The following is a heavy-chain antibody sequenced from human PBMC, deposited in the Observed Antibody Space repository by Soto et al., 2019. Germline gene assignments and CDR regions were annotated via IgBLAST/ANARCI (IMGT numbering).Heavy chain of an antibody. J-gene: IGHJ4*02. Sequence: QVQLQESGPGLVKPSETLSLTCTVSGGSISSYYWSWIRQPPGKGLEWIGYIYYSGSTNYNPSLKSRVTISVDTSKNQFSLKLSSVTAADTAVYYCARLGVYYSSGWLALGGNFDYWGQGTLVTVSS. D-gene: IGHD6-19*01. CDR2: IYYSGST. CDR1: GGSISSYY. V-gene: IGHV4-59*01. CDR3: ARLGVYYSSGWLALGGNFDY.